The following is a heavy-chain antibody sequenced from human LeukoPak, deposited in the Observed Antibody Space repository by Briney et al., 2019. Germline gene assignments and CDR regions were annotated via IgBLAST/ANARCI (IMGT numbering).Heavy chain of an antibody. Sequence: GGSLRLSCAASGFTFSSYEMNWVRQAPGKGLEWVSAISGSGGSTYYADSVKGRFTISRDNSKNTLYLQMNSLRAEDTAVYYCAKDIVVVPAAMGAFDIWGQGTMATVSS. D-gene: IGHD2-2*01. CDR3: AKDIVVVPAAMGAFDI. CDR1: GFTFSSYE. CDR2: ISGSGGST. V-gene: IGHV3-23*01. J-gene: IGHJ3*02.